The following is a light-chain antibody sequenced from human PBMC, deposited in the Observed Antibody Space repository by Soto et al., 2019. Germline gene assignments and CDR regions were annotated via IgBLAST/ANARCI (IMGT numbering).Light chain of an antibody. V-gene: IGLV2-11*01. CDR1: SRDVGGYNY. CDR2: DVT. CDR3: CSYVGSSSWV. J-gene: IGLJ2*01. Sequence: QSVLTQPRSVSGSPGQSVTISCAGTSRDVGGYNYVSWYQQHPGKAPNLLIYDVTKRPSWVPDRFSGSKSGNTASLTISGLQAEDEADYYCCSYVGSSSWVFGGGTKLTVL.